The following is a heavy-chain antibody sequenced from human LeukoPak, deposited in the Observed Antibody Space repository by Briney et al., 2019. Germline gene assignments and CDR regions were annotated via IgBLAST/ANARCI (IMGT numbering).Heavy chain of an antibody. Sequence: HGESLKISCKGSGYSFTSYWIGWVRQMPGKGLEWMGIIYPGDSDTRYSPSFQGQVTISADKSISTAYLQWSSLKASDTAMYYCARRALQYYDSSGYYSGAFDIWGQGTMVTVSS. CDR2: IYPGDSDT. CDR1: GYSFTSYW. J-gene: IGHJ3*02. CDR3: ARRALQYYDSSGYYSGAFDI. D-gene: IGHD3-22*01. V-gene: IGHV5-51*01.